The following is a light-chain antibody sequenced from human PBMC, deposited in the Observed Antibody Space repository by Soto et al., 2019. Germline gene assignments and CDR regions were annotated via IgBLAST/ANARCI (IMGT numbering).Light chain of an antibody. J-gene: IGKJ1*01. Sequence: DIVMTQSPDSLAVSLGERATINCRSSQSVLYSSNNKNYLAWYQHKPRQPPKLLIYWASIRESGVPDRFSGSGSGTDFTLTISSLQAEDVALYYCQQYYSPPWTFGQGTQVEIK. CDR2: WAS. V-gene: IGKV4-1*01. CDR1: QSVLYSSNNKNY. CDR3: QQYYSPPWT.